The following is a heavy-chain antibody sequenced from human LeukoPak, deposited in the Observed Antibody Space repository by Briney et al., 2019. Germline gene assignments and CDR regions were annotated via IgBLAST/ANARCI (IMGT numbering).Heavy chain of an antibody. CDR2: MYSDETT. CDR1: GFTVSSNY. D-gene: IGHD3-3*01. V-gene: IGHV3-53*01. J-gene: IGHJ1*01. CDR3: AREGGVEDFWSGYSKYFQH. Sequence: GGSLRLSCAASGFTVSSNYISWVRQAPGKGLEWVTVMYSDETTYYADSVKGRFTISRDNFKNTLYLQMNSLRAEDTAVYYCAREGGVEDFWSGYSKYFQHWGQGTLVTVSS.